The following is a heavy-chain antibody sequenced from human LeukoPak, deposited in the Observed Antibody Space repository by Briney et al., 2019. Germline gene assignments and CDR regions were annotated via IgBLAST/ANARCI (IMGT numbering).Heavy chain of an antibody. CDR2: ISAYNGNT. J-gene: IGHJ3*02. CDR3: ARGIGYYDILTGYYNPDAFDI. Sequence: ASVKVSCKASGYTFTSYGISWVRQAPGQGLEWMGWISAYNGNTNYAQKLQGRVTMTTDTPTSTAYVELRSLRSDDTAVYYCARGIGYYDILTGYYNPDAFDIWGQGTMVTVSS. V-gene: IGHV1-18*01. CDR1: GYTFTSYG. D-gene: IGHD3-9*01.